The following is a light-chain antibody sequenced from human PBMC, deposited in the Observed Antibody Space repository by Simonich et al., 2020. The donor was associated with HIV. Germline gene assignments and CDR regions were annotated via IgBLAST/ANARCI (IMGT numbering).Light chain of an antibody. CDR1: SSDVVGYNY. J-gene: IGLJ2*01. Sequence: QSALTQPVSVSGSPGQSITISCTGTSSDVVGYNYVSWYQQHPGKAPKLMIYDVSKRPSGVSNRFSGSQSGSTASLTISGLQAEDEADYYCSSYTRSTTYVIFGGGTKLTVL. CDR2: DVS. V-gene: IGLV2-14*03. CDR3: SSYTRSTTYVI.